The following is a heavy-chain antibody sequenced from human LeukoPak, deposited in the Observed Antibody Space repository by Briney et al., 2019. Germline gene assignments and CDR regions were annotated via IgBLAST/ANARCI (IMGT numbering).Heavy chain of an antibody. J-gene: IGHJ4*02. D-gene: IGHD3-10*01. CDR3: ARAGGVLGYFDY. V-gene: IGHV4-4*07. CDR1: GGSISSYY. Sequence: SETLCLTCTVSGGSISSYYWSWIRQPAGKGLEWIGRIYTSGRTNYNPSLKSRVTILVDMSNNQFSLRLNSVTAADTAVYYCARAGGVLGYFDYWGQGALVTVSS. CDR2: IYTSGRT.